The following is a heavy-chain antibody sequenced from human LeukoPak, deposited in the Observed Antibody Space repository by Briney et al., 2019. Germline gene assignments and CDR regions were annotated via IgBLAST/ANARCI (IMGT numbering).Heavy chain of an antibody. V-gene: IGHV4-59*01. CDR1: GGSISSYY. Sequence: PSETLSLTCTVSGGSISSYYWSWIRQPPGKGLEWIGYIYYSGSTNYNPSLKRRVTISVDTSKNQFSLKLSSVTAADTAVYYCARVEYGDYEYYFDYWGQGTLVTVSS. J-gene: IGHJ4*02. D-gene: IGHD4-17*01. CDR2: IYYSGST. CDR3: ARVEYGDYEYYFDY.